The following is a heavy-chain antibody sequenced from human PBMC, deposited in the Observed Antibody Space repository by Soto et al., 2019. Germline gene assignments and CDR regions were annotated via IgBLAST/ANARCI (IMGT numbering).Heavy chain of an antibody. CDR3: ATTGMGLTLYYYYHGMDV. V-gene: IGHV3-66*01. CDR1: GFPVGTNY. D-gene: IGHD1-26*01. J-gene: IGHJ6*02. CDR2: MFYGGST. Sequence: EVQLVESGGGWVQPGGSLRLSCAASGFPVGTNYLPWVRQAPGKGREWVSVMFYGGSTYYAASVKGRFTISRDDSKNTLYLQMNSLRAEDTAAYYCATTGMGLTLYYYYHGMDVWGQGTTVTVSS.